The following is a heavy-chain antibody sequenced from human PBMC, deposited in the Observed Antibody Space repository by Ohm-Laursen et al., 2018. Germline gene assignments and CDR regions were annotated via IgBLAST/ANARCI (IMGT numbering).Heavy chain of an antibody. V-gene: IGHV3-21*01. CDR3: AREGGFGELSSLDAFDI. CDR2: ISSSTYYI. J-gene: IGHJ3*02. Sequence: SLRLSCSASGFTFSSYTMTWVRQAPGKGLEWVSSISSSTYYIYYADSVRGRFTISRDNAKDSMFLQMNNLRAEDTAVYYCAREGGFGELSSLDAFDIWGQGTMVTVSS. D-gene: IGHD3-10*01. CDR1: GFTFSSYT.